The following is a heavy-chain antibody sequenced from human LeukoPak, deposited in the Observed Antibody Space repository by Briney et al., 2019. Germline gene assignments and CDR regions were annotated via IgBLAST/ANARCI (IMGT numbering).Heavy chain of an antibody. CDR2: ISGTGGST. V-gene: IGHV3-23*01. J-gene: IGHJ5*02. Sequence: PRGSLRFSCTASGFTFNSYAMSWVRQAPGKGLEWVSAISGTGGSTYYADSVKGRFTISRDNSKNTLYLQMNSLRTEDTAVYYCAKDVVVVPAAKGVSNWFDPWGQGTLVTVSS. D-gene: IGHD2-2*01. CDR3: AKDVVVVPAAKGVSNWFDP. CDR1: GFTFNSYA.